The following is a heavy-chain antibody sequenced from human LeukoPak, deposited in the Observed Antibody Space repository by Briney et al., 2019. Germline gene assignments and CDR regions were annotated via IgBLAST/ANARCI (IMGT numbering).Heavy chain of an antibody. D-gene: IGHD6-19*01. J-gene: IGHJ4*02. CDR3: ARSEQWLGVVLYYFDY. V-gene: IGHV1-8*01. CDR1: GYTFTSYD. CDR2: MNPNSGNT. Sequence: GASVKVSCKASGYTFTSYDINWVRQATGQGLEWMGWMNPNSGNTGYAQKFQGRVTMTRNTSISTAYMELSSLRSEDTAVYYCARSEQWLGVVLYYFDYWGQGTLVTVSS.